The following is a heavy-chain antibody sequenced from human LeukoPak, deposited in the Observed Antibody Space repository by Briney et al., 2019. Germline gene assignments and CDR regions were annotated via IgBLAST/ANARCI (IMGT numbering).Heavy chain of an antibody. J-gene: IGHJ3*02. CDR1: GFTLSDYY. Sequence: PGGSLRLSCAASGFTLSDYYMTWIRQAPGKGLEWVSYISSSASPIYYADSVKGRFTISRDNARNSLYLQMNTLRADDTAVYYCARGAVAGSWSDFAAFDIWGKGTMVTVSS. D-gene: IGHD6-19*01. CDR3: ARGAVAGSWSDFAAFDI. V-gene: IGHV3-11*01. CDR2: ISSSASPI.